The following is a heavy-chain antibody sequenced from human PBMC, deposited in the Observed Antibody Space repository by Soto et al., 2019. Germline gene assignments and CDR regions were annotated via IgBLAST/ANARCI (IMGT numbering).Heavy chain of an antibody. V-gene: IGHV4-61*08. CDR2: SYYDGGT. J-gene: IGHJ6*04. Sequence: SESRSLTCTVSGGSVRSSGCYWSWIXQPPGKGLDWIGNSYYDGGTKYNPSLKSRFTISVDTFKNQFSLNLSSVTAADTAGYYCARYVSRAPPGPQCMDVWGEGTTVTVSS. CDR1: GGSVRSSGCY. CDR3: ARYVSRAPPGPQCMDV. D-gene: IGHD3-10*02.